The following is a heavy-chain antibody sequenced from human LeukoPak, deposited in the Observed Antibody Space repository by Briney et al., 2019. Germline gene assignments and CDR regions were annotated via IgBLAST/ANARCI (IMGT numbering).Heavy chain of an antibody. V-gene: IGHV4-39*06. Sequence: SESLSLTRTVSAGSIRSSSYYWGCIRHPPGKGLEWSGNIYYNKNTYYNASHKRRDPISRDTYKNQIPQTLISVRTADTAFYYCARDRYDQYSSGYFGSWGQGTLVTVSS. CDR3: ARDRYDQYSSGYFGS. CDR1: AGSIRSSSYY. J-gene: IGHJ5*02. CDR2: IYYNKNT. D-gene: IGHD3-22*01.